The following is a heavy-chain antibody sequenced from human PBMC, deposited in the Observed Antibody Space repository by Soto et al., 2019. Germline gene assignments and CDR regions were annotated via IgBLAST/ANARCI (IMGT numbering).Heavy chain of an antibody. CDR3: ARIYAPENWFAP. Sequence: EVQLVQSGAEVKKPGDSLKISCRGSGFSFSSNWIGWVRQMPGKGLEWMGIIYPGDSDTRYSPSLQGQVTISADKSITTAYLQWSSLKASDTAIYYCARIYAPENWFAPWGQGTLVTVSS. D-gene: IGHD2-2*01. J-gene: IGHJ5*02. CDR1: GFSFSSNW. V-gene: IGHV5-51*01. CDR2: IYPGDSDT.